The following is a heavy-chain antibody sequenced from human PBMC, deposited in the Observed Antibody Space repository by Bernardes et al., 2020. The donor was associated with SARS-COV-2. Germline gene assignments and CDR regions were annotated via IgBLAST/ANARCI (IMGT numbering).Heavy chain of an antibody. CDR3: AKGLVAADWYFDL. V-gene: IGHV3-9*01. Sequence: GGSLRLSCAASGFTFDDYAMHWVRQAPGKGLEWVSGISWNSGSIGYADSVKGRFTISRDNAKNSLYLQMNSLRAEDTALYYCAKGLVAADWYFDLWGRGTLVTVSS. D-gene: IGHD2-15*01. CDR1: GFTFDDYA. J-gene: IGHJ2*01. CDR2: ISWNSGSI.